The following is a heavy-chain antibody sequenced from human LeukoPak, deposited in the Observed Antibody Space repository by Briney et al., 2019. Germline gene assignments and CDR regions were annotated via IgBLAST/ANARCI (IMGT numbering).Heavy chain of an antibody. CDR3: ATLSDAIAAAGARNY. V-gene: IGHV3-7*03. Sequence: PGGSLRLSCATSGFTFTNYWMNWVRQAPGKGLEWVANINQDGSDKYYVDCVKGRFTISRDNAKNSLFLQMNSLRAEDTAVYYCATLSDAIAAAGARNYWGQGTLVTVSS. CDR2: INQDGSDK. J-gene: IGHJ4*02. D-gene: IGHD6-13*01. CDR1: GFTFTNYW.